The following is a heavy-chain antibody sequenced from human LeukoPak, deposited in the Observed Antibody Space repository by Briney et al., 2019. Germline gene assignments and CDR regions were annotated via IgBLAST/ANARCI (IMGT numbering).Heavy chain of an antibody. J-gene: IGHJ5*02. CDR1: GFTFSSNY. Sequence: SGGSLRLSCAASGFTFSSNYMSWVRQAPGKGLEWVSVIYSGGSTYYSDSVKGRFTISRDNSKNTLYLQMNSLRAEDTAVYYCARAGSNIVVVPNWFDPWGQGTLVTVSS. CDR3: ARAGSNIVVVPNWFDP. D-gene: IGHD2-2*01. CDR2: IYSGGST. V-gene: IGHV3-53*05.